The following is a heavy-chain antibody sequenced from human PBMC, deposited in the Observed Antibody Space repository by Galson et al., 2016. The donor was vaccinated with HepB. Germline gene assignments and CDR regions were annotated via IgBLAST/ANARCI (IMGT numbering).Heavy chain of an antibody. CDR2: ISASGVGT. CDR1: GFTFSSYA. V-gene: IGHV3-23*01. CDR3: AKRRGAGGDFEF. Sequence: SLRLSCAASGFTFSSYAMGWVHQAPGKGLEWVAAISASGVGTNYADSVTGRFTISRDNSQNIMYLQMNSLRAEDTAIFYCAKRRGAGGDFEFWGPGTQVTVSS. D-gene: IGHD2-21*02. J-gene: IGHJ4*02.